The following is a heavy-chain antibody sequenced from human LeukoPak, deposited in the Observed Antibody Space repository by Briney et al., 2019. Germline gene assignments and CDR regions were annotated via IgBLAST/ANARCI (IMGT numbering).Heavy chain of an antibody. CDR2: IYHSGST. J-gene: IGHJ4*02. D-gene: IGHD6-13*01. V-gene: IGHV4-38-2*01. Sequence: SETLSLTCAVSGFSISSGYYWGWIRQPPGQGLEGIGNIYHSGSTYYNLPLKSRVTISINTPKNQFSLRLSSVTAADTAVYYCARHRATSSWDFDYWGQGTLVTVSS. CDR1: GFSISSGYY. CDR3: ARHRATSSWDFDY.